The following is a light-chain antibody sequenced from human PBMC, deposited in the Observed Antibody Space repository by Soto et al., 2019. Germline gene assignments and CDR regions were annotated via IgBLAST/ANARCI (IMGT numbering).Light chain of an antibody. Sequence: EIVLTQSPGTLSLSPWERATLSCRASQSISSNLAWFQQKPGQAPRLLIYDASTMATGFPARFSGSGSGTEFTLTISSLQSEDFAVYYCQQYNNWPLTFGGGTKVDIK. CDR1: QSISSN. V-gene: IGKV3-15*01. J-gene: IGKJ4*01. CDR2: DAS. CDR3: QQYNNWPLT.